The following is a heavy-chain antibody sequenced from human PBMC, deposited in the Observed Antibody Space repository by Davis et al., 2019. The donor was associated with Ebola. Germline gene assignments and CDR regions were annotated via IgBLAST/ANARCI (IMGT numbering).Heavy chain of an antibody. Sequence: ASVTVSFKASVYTFTSYYMHWVRQPPARGREWMGILNLSCGSTSYAQQFQGRVTMTRDTSTSTVDMELSSRRSEDTAVYYCARDGIAGGLRSKFDPGGQGTLVTVSS. D-gene: IGHD4-17*01. J-gene: IGHJ5*02. CDR2: LNLSCGST. CDR3: ARDGIAGGLRSKFDP. V-gene: IGHV1-46*01. CDR1: VYTFTSYY.